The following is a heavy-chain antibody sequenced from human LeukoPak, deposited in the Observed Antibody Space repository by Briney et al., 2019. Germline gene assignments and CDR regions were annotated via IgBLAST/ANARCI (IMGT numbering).Heavy chain of an antibody. CDR3: ARLGSYHDF. J-gene: IGHJ4*02. V-gene: IGHV4-4*09. CDR2: IHSSGGS. Sequence: SETLSLTCTVSGASISNYYWSWIRQTPEKGLEGMGHIHSSGGSSYYPSLKSRLTLSIDTSRNQLSLKLPSVTAADTAVYFCARLGSYHDFWGEGALVTVSS. D-gene: IGHD1-26*01. CDR1: GASISNYY.